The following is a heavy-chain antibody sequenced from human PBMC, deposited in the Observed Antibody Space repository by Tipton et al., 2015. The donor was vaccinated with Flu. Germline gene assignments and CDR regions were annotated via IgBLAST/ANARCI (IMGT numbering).Heavy chain of an antibody. CDR2: VSPDGGGT. V-gene: IGHV1-2*02. J-gene: IGHJ4*02. Sequence: QLEQSGAEVKKPGASERVSCKTSAYTFIVYYLHCVRRAPGQGLEWMGLVSPDGGGTKLAQNFQGRVTLTTDTSINTAYMDLTGLTSDDTAIDYCVRVGQGAYYFDDWGQGALVSVSS. CDR3: VRVGQGAYYFDD. CDR1: AYTFIVYY. D-gene: IGHD3-10*01.